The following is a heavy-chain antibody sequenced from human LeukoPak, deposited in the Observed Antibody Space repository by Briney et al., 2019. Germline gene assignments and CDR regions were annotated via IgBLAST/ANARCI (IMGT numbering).Heavy chain of an antibody. D-gene: IGHD3-16*01. CDR2: ISSSSSYI. Sequence: PGGSLRLSCAASGFTFSSYSMNWVRQAPGKGLAWVSSISSSSSYIYYADSVKGRFTISRDNAKNSLYLQMNSLRAEDTAVYYSARDNPGGRGQAYDYWGQGTLVTVSP. V-gene: IGHV3-21*01. CDR1: GFTFSSYS. CDR3: ARDNPGGRGQAYDY. J-gene: IGHJ4*02.